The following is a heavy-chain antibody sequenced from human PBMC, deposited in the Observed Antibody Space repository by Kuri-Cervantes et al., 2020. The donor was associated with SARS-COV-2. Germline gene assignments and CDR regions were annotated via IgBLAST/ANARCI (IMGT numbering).Heavy chain of an antibody. CDR3: ATGIDYGSTLFDY. CDR2: IYSSGST. V-gene: IGHV4-59*01. D-gene: IGHD3-16*01. Sequence: SETLSLTCTVSGGSISGNHWDWIRQAPGKGLEWVGYIYSSGSTKYNPSLKSRVTMSVDTAKNQISLTLRSVTAADTAVYFCATGIDYGSTLFDYWGQGTLVTSPQ. CDR1: GGSISGNH. J-gene: IGHJ4*02.